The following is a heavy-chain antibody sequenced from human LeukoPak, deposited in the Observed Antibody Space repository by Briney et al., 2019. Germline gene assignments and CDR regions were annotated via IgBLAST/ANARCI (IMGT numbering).Heavy chain of an antibody. CDR3: ARSIITSAPDEYYFDY. D-gene: IGHD3-22*01. CDR2: IYHSGST. CDR1: GYSISSGYY. Sequence: SETLSLTCTVSGYSISSGYYWGWIRQPPGKGLEWIGSIYHSGSTYYNPSLKSRVTISVDTSKNQFSLKRSSVTAADTAVYYCARSIITSAPDEYYFDYWGQGTLVTVSS. V-gene: IGHV4-38-2*02. J-gene: IGHJ4*02.